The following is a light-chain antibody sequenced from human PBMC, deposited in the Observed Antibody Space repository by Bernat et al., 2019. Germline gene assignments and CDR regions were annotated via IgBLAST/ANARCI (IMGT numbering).Light chain of an antibody. J-gene: IGLJ3*02. CDR2: EVS. CDR3: SSYGGSNNLV. Sequence: QSALTQPPSASGSPGQSVTISCTGTSSDVGGYNYVSWYQQHPGKAPKLMIYEVSKRPSGVPDRFSGSKSGNTASLTVPGLQGEDEADYYCSSYGGSNNLVFGGGTKLAVL. V-gene: IGLV2-8*01. CDR1: SSDVGGYNY.